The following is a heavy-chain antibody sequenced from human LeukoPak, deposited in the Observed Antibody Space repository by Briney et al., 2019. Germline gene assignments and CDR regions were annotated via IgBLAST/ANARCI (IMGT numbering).Heavy chain of an antibody. CDR1: GFTFSSYS. CDR2: ISSSGSSI. V-gene: IGHV3-48*04. J-gene: IGHJ4*02. D-gene: IGHD6-13*01. Sequence: GGSLRLSCAASGFTFSSYSMNWVRQAPGKGLEWVSNISSSGSSIYYEDSVKGRFTISRDNPKNSLYLQMDSLRAEDTAVYYCARVGSSSWPHLSDYWGQGTLVTVSS. CDR3: ARVGSSSWPHLSDY.